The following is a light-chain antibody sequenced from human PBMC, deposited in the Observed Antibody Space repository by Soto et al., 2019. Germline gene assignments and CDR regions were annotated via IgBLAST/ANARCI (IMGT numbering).Light chain of an antibody. V-gene: IGKV1-5*03. CDR2: KAS. Sequence: DIQMTQSPSTLSASIGDRITITCRASQSIDRWLAWYQQKPGKAPKLLIYKASILESEVSSRFSGSGSGTEFTLTISSLQPDDFATYYCQRYDSYSTFGQGTKLEIK. J-gene: IGKJ2*01. CDR1: QSIDRW. CDR3: QRYDSYST.